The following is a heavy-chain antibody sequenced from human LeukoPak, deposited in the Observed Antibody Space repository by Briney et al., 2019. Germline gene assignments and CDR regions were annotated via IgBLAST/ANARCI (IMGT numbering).Heavy chain of an antibody. D-gene: IGHD5-24*01. V-gene: IGHV4-34*01. Sequence: SETLSLTCAVYGGSFSGYYWSWIRQPPGKGLEWIGEINHSGSTNYNPSLKSRVTISVDTSKNQFSLKLSSVTAADTAVYYCARGNGYNSAPLGYWGQGTLVTVS. CDR2: INHSGST. CDR1: GGSFSGYY. J-gene: IGHJ4*02. CDR3: ARGNGYNSAPLGY.